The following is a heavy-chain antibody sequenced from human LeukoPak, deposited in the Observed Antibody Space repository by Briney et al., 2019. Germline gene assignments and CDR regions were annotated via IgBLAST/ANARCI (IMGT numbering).Heavy chain of an antibody. D-gene: IGHD3-10*01. CDR2: VSPYNGNT. CDR1: GYTFTDYD. Sequence: ASVKVSCKPSGYTFTDYDITWVRQAPGQGLEWMGRVSPYNGNTYYSQRFQGRVTISKDTSTGTAYMDLRNMRDDDTAMYYCARNERVRRVVKDLLEYWGQGTLVAVSS. J-gene: IGHJ4*02. CDR3: ARNERVRRVVKDLLEY. V-gene: IGHV1-18*01.